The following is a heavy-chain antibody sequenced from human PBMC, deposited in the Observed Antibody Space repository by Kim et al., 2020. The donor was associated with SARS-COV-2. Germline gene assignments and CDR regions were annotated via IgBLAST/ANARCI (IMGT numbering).Heavy chain of an antibody. V-gene: IGHV1-69*13. J-gene: IGHJ6*02. CDR2: IIPIFGTA. D-gene: IGHD6-13*01. CDR1: GGTFSSYA. CDR3: ASRVSSSRSGGYYGMDV. Sequence: SVKVSCKASGGTFSSYAISWVRQAPGQGLEWMGGIIPIFGTANYAQKFQGRVTITADESTSTAYMELSSLRSEETAVYYCASRVSSSRSGGYYGMDVWGQGTTVTVSS.